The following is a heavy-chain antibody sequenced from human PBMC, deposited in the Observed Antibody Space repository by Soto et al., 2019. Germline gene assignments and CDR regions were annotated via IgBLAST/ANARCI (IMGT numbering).Heavy chain of an antibody. D-gene: IGHD2-2*01. V-gene: IGHV3-15*07. Sequence: PGGSLRLSCAASGFTFSNAWLNWVRQAPGKGLEWVGRIKSKTDGGITDYAAPVKGRFTISRDDSKNTLYLQMNSLKTEDTAVYYCTTDHVVVVPAAPTYYYYYGMDVWGQGTTVTVSS. CDR1: GFTFSNAW. CDR2: IKSKTDGGIT. J-gene: IGHJ6*02. CDR3: TTDHVVVVPAAPTYYYYYGMDV.